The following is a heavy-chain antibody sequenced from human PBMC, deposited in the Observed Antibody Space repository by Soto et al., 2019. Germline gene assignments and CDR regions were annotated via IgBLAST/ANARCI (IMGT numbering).Heavy chain of an antibody. CDR2: ISGSGGST. V-gene: IGHV3-23*01. CDR3: AKDGYYDFWSGYYPRHYYYGTDV. Sequence: GGSLRLSCAASGFTFSSYAMSWVRQAPGKGLEWVSAISGSGGSTYYADSVKGRFTISRDNSKNTLYLQMNSLRAEDTAVYYCAKDGYYDFWSGYYPRHYYYGTDVWGQGTTVTVSS. J-gene: IGHJ6*02. D-gene: IGHD3-3*01. CDR1: GFTFSSYA.